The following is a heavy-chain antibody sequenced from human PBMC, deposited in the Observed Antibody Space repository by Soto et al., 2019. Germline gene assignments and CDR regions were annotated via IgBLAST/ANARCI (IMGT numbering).Heavy chain of an antibody. J-gene: IGHJ4*02. CDR2: ISAYNGNT. CDR1: GYTFTSYG. D-gene: IGHD6-6*01. Sequence: GASVKVSCKASGYTFTSYGISWVRQAPGQGLEWMGWISAYNGNTNYAQKLQGRVAMTTDTSTSTAYMELRSLRSDDTAVYYCARQNPEYSSSSGDFDYWGQGTLVTVS. CDR3: ARQNPEYSSSSGDFDY. V-gene: IGHV1-18*01.